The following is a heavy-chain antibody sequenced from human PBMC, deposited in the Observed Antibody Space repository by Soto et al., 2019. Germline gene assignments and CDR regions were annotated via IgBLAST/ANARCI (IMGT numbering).Heavy chain of an antibody. CDR3: ARGGPRIAVATFHY. CDR2: IFYSGST. D-gene: IGHD6-19*01. Sequence: ETLSLTCTVSGGSISSSSYKWGWIRQPPGKSLEWIGNIFYSGSTYYNPSLRSRVTLSVDTSKNQFSLKLSSVTAADTAVYYCARGGPRIAVATFHYWGQGTLVTVSS. V-gene: IGHV4-39*07. J-gene: IGHJ4*02. CDR1: GGSISSSSYK.